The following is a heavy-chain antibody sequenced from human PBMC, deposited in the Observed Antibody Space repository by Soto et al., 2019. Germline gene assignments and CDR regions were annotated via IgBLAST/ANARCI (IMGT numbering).Heavy chain of an antibody. CDR2: ISGSGGST. V-gene: IGHV3-23*01. Sequence: GGSLRLSCAASGFTFSSYAMSWVRQAPGKGLEWVSAISGSGGSTYYADSVRGRFTISRDNSKNTLYLQMNSLRAEDTAVYYCAKTTVVTPKGTPGYWGQGNLVTVSS. D-gene: IGHD2-21*02. CDR1: GFTFSSYA. CDR3: AKTTVVTPKGTPGY. J-gene: IGHJ1*01.